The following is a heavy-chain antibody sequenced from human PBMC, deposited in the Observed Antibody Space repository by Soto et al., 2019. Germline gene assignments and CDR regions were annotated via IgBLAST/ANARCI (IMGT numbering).Heavy chain of an antibody. CDR2: INPNSGGT. CDR3: SKMSTKKRDFDY. J-gene: IGHJ4*02. CDR1: GYTFTGYY. V-gene: IGHV1-2*02. D-gene: IGHD1-1*01. Sequence: ASVKVSCKASGYTFTGYYIHWVRQAPGQGLEWMGWINPNSGGTNYAQQFQGRVTMTRDTSISTAYLELSRLRSDDTAVYYCSKMSTKKRDFDYWGQGTLVTVSS.